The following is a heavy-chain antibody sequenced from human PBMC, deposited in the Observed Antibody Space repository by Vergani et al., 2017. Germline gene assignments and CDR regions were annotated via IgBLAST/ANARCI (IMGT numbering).Heavy chain of an antibody. CDR1: GDSISSNNC. D-gene: IGHD2-21*01. CDR2: IYASGDT. J-gene: IGHJ4*02. CDR3: ARGALWWLRQIDS. Sequence: QVRLEESGPGLVKPPGTLSLTCAVSGDSISSNNCWTWVRQPPGKGLEWIGYIYASGDTKYNPSLKSRVTMSLDTSKNQFSLNLYSVTAADTAVYYCARGALWWLRQIDSWGQGTLVTVSS. V-gene: IGHV4-4*03.